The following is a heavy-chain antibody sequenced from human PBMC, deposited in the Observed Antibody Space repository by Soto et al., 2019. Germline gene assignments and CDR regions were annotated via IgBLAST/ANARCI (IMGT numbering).Heavy chain of an antibody. V-gene: IGHV3-23*01. CDR1: GFTFSNYA. D-gene: IGHD5-18*01. Sequence: EVQLLESGGGLVQPGGSLRLSCAASGFTFSNYAMSWLRQPPGKGLEWVSAISGSGDRTYYADSVKGRFTISRDNSMNPLYLQMNSLRAVDSAVYYCVKERSGHSYADSWGQGTLVTVSS. CDR3: VKERSGHSYADS. J-gene: IGHJ4*02. CDR2: ISGSGDRT.